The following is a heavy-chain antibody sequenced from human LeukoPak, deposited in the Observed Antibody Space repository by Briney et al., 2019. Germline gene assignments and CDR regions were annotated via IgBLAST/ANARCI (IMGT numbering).Heavy chain of an antibody. Sequence: SETLSLTCTVSGGSISSYYWSWIRQPPGKGLEWIGYIYYSGSTNYNPSLKSRVTISVDTSKNQFSLKLSSVTAADTAVYYCAREKWLPAYYYYYGMDAWGQGTTVTVS. D-gene: IGHD5-12*01. J-gene: IGHJ6*02. CDR1: GGSISSYY. V-gene: IGHV4-59*01. CDR2: IYYSGST. CDR3: AREKWLPAYYYYYGMDA.